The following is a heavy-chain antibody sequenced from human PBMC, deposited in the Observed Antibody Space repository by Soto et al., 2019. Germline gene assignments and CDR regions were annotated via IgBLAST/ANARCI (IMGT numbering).Heavy chain of an antibody. V-gene: IGHV3-48*01. CDR1: GVRGSSES. CDR2: ISSSSSTI. D-gene: IGHD5-18*01. CDR3: ARDYSSYGPFDY. Sequence: GWSLRLACAASGVRGSSESMNWVRQGPGKGLEWVSYISSSSSTIYYADSVKGRFTISRDNAKNSLYLQMNSLRAEDTAVYYCARDYSSYGPFDYWGQGT. J-gene: IGHJ4*02.